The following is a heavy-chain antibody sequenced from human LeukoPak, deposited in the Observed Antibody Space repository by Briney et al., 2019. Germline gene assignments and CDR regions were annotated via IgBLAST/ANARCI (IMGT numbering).Heavy chain of an antibody. CDR1: GGSISSYY. Sequence: KPSETLSLTCTVSGGSISSYYWSWIRQPPGKGLEWIGYIYYSGSTNYNPSLKSRVTISVDTSKNQFSLKLSSVTAADTAVYYCARQAVVTPHYYYYMDVWGKGTTVTVSS. CDR2: IYYSGST. D-gene: IGHD4-23*01. CDR3: ARQAVVTPHYYYYMDV. V-gene: IGHV4-59*01. J-gene: IGHJ6*03.